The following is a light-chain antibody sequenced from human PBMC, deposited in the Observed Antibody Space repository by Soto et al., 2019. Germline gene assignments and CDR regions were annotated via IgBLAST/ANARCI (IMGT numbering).Light chain of an antibody. J-gene: IGKJ3*01. Sequence: EIVLTQSPGTLSLSPGERVTLSCRASQSVTRSFLAWYQQKPGQAPRLLIYGASSRATGIPDRFSGSGSGTDFTLTIRRLEPEDFAVYYCHQYSSSPQAFGPGTKVDIK. CDR2: GAS. CDR1: QSVTRSF. CDR3: HQYSSSPQA. V-gene: IGKV3-20*01.